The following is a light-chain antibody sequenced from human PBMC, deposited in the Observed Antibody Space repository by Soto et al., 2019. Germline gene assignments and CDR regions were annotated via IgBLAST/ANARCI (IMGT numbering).Light chain of an antibody. CDR2: TIS. J-gene: IGKJ1*01. CDR3: QQYNNWPLT. V-gene: IGKV3-15*01. CDR1: QSVSSN. Sequence: EIVMTQSPATLSVSPGERATLSCRASQSVSSNLAWYQLKPGQAPRLLIYTISTRATGIPARFSGSGSGTEFTLTINSLQSEDFAVYFCQQYNNWPLTFGQGTKV.